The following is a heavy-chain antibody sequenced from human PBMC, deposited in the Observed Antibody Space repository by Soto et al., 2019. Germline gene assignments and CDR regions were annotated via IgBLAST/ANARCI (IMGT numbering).Heavy chain of an antibody. J-gene: IGHJ4*02. CDR3: GRDGVKLTYARGSADWGFDS. D-gene: IGHD3-16*01. CDR2: INHSGST. Sequence: SETLSLTCAVYGGSFSDFYWTWIRQPPGKGLEWIGEINHSGSTNYNPSLKSRVAISVDTSKNQFSLKLKSVTAADTAVYYCGRDGVKLTYARGSADWGFDSWGPGTLVTVS. V-gene: IGHV4-34*01. CDR1: GGSFSDFY.